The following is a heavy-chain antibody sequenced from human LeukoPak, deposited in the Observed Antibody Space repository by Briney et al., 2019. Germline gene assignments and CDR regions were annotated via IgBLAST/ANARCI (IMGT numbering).Heavy chain of an antibody. J-gene: IGHJ4*02. V-gene: IGHV4-59*01. CDR1: GGSISSYY. CDR3: ARYVRGSYPTVEDY. Sequence: SETLSLTCTVSGGSISSYYWSWIRQPPGKGLEWIGYIYYSGSTTYNPSLKSRVTISVDTSKNKFSLKLSSVTAADTAVYYCARYVRGSYPTVEDYWRQGTLVTVSS. CDR2: IYYSGST. D-gene: IGHD3-16*02.